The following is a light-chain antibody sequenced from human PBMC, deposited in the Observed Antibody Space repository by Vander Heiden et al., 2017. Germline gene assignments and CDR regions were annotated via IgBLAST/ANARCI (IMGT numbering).Light chain of an antibody. CDR1: TSDVGGYNY. CDR3: SSYSSTSTSVV. V-gene: IGLV2-14*01. CDR2: EVS. Sequence: HSALTQPASVPGSPGQSITISCTGTTSDVGGYNYVSWYQHRPGRAPKLLIYEVSHRPSGVSDRFSGSKSGYTASLTISGLQAEDEADYYCSSYSSTSTSVVFGGGTTLSVL. J-gene: IGLJ2*01.